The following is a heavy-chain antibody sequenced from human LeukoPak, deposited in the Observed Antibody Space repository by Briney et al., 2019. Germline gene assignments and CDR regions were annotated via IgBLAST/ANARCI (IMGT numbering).Heavy chain of an antibody. V-gene: IGHV3-74*01. J-gene: IGHJ6*02. Sequence: PGGSLRLSCAASGFTFSSYWMHWVRQAPGKGLVWVSRINSDGSSTSYADSVEGRFTIPRDNAKNSLYLQMNSLRAEDTALYYCAKGYIAAAYYYGMDVWGQGTTVTVSS. CDR3: AKGYIAAAYYYGMDV. CDR1: GFTFSSYW. D-gene: IGHD6-13*01. CDR2: INSDGSST.